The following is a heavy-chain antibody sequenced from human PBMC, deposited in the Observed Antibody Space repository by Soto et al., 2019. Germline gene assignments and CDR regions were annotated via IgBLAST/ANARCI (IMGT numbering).Heavy chain of an antibody. Sequence: QVQLVESGGGVVQPGRSLRLSCAASGFTFSSNGIHWVRQAPGKGLEWVAVISSAGSNKYYADSVKGRFTISRDNSKNPLYLQMNSLSAEDTAVYYCAMDLYGGSSRFDFWGQGTLVTVSS. D-gene: IGHD2-15*01. CDR2: ISSAGSNK. CDR3: AMDLYGGSSRFDF. CDR1: GFTFSSNG. J-gene: IGHJ4*02. V-gene: IGHV3-30*03.